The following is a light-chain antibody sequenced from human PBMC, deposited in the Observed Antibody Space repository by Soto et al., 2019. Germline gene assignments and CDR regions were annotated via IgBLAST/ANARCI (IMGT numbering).Light chain of an antibody. Sequence: DIPMTQSPSSLSASVGDRVTITCRASQGISNYLAWYQQKPVKVPKLLIYAASTLQSGGPSRFSGSGSGTDVTLTISSLQPEDVATYYCQKYNSAPRTFGQGTKVEIK. V-gene: IGKV1-27*01. CDR3: QKYNSAPRT. CDR1: QGISNY. J-gene: IGKJ1*01. CDR2: AAS.